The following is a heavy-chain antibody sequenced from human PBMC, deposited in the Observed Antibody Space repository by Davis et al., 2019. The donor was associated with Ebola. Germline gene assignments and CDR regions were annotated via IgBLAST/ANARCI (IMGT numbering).Heavy chain of an antibody. V-gene: IGHV1-69*04. J-gene: IGHJ4*02. CDR2: IIPILGIA. D-gene: IGHD5-12*01. Sequence: SVPVSCKASGGTFSNYTFHWLRQAPGQGLEWMGRIIPILGIANYAQKFQGRVTITADKSTSTAYMELSSLRSEDTAVYYCAREVGYSGYDSRDYWGQGTLVTVSS. CDR3: AREVGYSGYDSRDY. CDR1: GGTFSNYT.